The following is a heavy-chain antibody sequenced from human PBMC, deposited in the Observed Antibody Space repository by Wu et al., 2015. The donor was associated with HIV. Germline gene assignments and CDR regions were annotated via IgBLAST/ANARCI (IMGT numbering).Heavy chain of an antibody. V-gene: IGHV1-2*02. CDR2: INPNSGGT. Sequence: QVQLVQSGAEVKKPGASVKVSCKASGYTFTGYYMHWVRQAPGQGLEWMGWINPNSGGTNYAQKFQGRVTMTRDTSISTAYMELSRLRSDDTAVYYCARASNVFGGPYGSPDYWGQGTLVTVSS. CDR1: GYTFTGYY. CDR3: ARASNVFGGPYGSPDY. D-gene: IGHD3-10*02. J-gene: IGHJ4*02.